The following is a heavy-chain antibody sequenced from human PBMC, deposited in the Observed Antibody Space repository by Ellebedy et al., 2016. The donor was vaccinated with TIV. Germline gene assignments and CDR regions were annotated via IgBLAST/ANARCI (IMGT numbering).Heavy chain of an antibody. CDR2: LSGSGDST. Sequence: PGGSLRLSCAASGFTFNNYAMSRVRQAPGKGLEWVSALSGSGDSTYYADSVKGRFTISRDNSKNTLFLQMNSLRVEDTAVFYCAKDMDIVIKPVYGMDVWGQGTTVTVSS. CDR3: AKDMDIVIKPVYGMDV. CDR1: GFTFNNYA. J-gene: IGHJ6*02. V-gene: IGHV3-23*01. D-gene: IGHD5-12*01.